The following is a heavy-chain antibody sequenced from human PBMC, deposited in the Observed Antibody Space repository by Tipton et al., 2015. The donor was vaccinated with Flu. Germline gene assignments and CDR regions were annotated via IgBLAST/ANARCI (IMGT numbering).Heavy chain of an antibody. V-gene: IGHV3-23*01. D-gene: IGHD3-3*01. J-gene: IGHJ4*02. CDR2: ISGSGDTR. Sequence: SLRLSCAASGFFFSSHAMSWVRQAPGKGLEWVSGISGSGDTRYLVDSAKGRFTVSRDDSNNMLYLQMSSLRAEDTAVYFCAKGPDFWSGYFDYWGQGTLVTVSS. CDR3: AKGPDFWSGYFDY. CDR1: GFFFSSHA.